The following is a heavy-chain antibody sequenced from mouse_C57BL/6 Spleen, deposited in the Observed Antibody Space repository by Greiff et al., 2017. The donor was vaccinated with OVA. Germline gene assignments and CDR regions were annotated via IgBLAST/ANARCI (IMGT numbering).Heavy chain of an antibody. CDR3: ARVSNTTVIATSWYFDD. CDR1: GFSFTSYG. D-gene: IGHD1-1*01. J-gene: IGHJ1*03. Sequence: VKLMESGPGLVAPSQSLSITCTVSGFSFTSYGISWVRQPPGKGLEWLGVIWAGGGTNYNSALKSRLSISKDNSKSQVFLKLNSLQTDNKARYYCARVSNTTVIATSWYFDDWGKGTTVTVSS. V-gene: IGHV2-9-1*01. CDR2: IWAGGGT.